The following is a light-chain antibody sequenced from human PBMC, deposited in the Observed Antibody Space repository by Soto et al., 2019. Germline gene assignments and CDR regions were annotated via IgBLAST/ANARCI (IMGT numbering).Light chain of an antibody. V-gene: IGLV2-14*03. CDR1: INDVGAYSF. Sequence: QSALTQPASVSGSPGQSITISCTGTINDVGAYSFVSWYQQHPGKAPKLMIYDVSIRPSGVSNRFSGSKSDNTASLTISGPQAEDEADYYCSSFTRGSTLVFGGGTKLTVL. CDR2: DVS. CDR3: SSFTRGSTLV. J-gene: IGLJ2*01.